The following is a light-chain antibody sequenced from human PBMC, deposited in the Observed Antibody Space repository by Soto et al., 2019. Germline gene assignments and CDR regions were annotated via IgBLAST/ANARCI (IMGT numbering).Light chain of an antibody. CDR2: AAS. CDR3: QKYNSAPLT. V-gene: IGKV1-27*01. J-gene: IGKJ4*01. Sequence: DIQMTQSPSSLSASVGDRVTITCRASQGVSNKLAWYQQKTGQVPKLLIYAASTLHSGVPSRFSGSGSGTEVTLTISSLQPEDVVTYYCQKYNSAPLTFGGGTKVEIK. CDR1: QGVSNK.